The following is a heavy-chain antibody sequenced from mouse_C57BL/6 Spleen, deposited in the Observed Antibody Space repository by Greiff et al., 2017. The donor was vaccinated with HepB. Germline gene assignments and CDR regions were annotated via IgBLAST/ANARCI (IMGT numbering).Heavy chain of an antibody. J-gene: IGHJ1*03. Sequence: VQLQQSGPELVKPGASVKISCKASGYTFTDYYINWVKQRPGQGLEWIGWIFPGSGSTYYNEKFKGKATLTVDKSYSTAYMLLSSLTSEDSAVYFCARSPSYYSNYDWYFDVWGTGTTVTVSS. CDR1: GYTFTDYY. CDR2: IFPGSGST. CDR3: ARSPSYYSNYDWYFDV. D-gene: IGHD2-5*01. V-gene: IGHV1-75*01.